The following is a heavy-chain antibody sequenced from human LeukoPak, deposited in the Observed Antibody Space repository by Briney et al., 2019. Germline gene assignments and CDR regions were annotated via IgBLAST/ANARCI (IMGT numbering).Heavy chain of an antibody. D-gene: IGHD3-9*01. V-gene: IGHV1-46*01. CDR3: ATEMAILTGYYMHNWFDP. J-gene: IGHJ5*02. Sequence: ASVKVSCKASGYTFTSYYMHWVRQAPGQGLEWMGIINPSGGSTSYAQKFQGRVTMTEDTSTDTAYMELSSLRSEDTAVYYCATEMAILTGYYMHNWFDPWGQGTLVTVSS. CDR1: GYTFTSYY. CDR2: INPSGGST.